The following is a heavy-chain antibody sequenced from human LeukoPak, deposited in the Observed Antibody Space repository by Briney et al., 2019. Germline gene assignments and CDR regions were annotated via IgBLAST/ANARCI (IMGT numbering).Heavy chain of an antibody. J-gene: IGHJ5*02. D-gene: IGHD2-21*02. CDR3: ASTKAPLLTKYCGGDCYPS. V-gene: IGHV1-69*04. CDR1: GGTFSSYA. CDR2: IIPILGIA. Sequence: SVKVSCKASGGTFSSYAISWVRQAPGQGLEWMGRIIPILGIANYAQKFQGRVTITADKSTSTAYMELSSLRSEDTAVYYCASTKAPLLTKYCGGDCYPSWGQGTLVTVSS.